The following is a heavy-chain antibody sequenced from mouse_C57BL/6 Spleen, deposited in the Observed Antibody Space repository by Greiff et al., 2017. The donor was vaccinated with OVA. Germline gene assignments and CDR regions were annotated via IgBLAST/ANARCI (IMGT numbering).Heavy chain of an antibody. D-gene: IGHD1-1*01. Sequence: QVQLKESGAELARPGASVKLSCKASGYTFTSYGISWVKQRTGQGLEWIGEIYPRSGNTYYNEKFKGKATLTADKSSSTAYMELRSLTSEDSAVYFCARLFTTVVAPDYWGQGTTLTVSS. CDR3: ARLFTTVVAPDY. V-gene: IGHV1-81*01. J-gene: IGHJ2*01. CDR2: IYPRSGNT. CDR1: GYTFTSYG.